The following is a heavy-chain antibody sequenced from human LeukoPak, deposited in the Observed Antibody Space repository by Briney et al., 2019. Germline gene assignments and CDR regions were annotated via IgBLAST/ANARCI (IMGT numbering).Heavy chain of an antibody. D-gene: IGHD3-10*01. J-gene: IGHJ6*03. CDR2: IIPIFGTA. CDR3: ARESGTMVRGDYYMDV. CDR1: RGTFSSYA. V-gene: IGHV1-69*13. Sequence: ASVKVSCKASRGTFSSYAISWVRQAPGQGLEWMGRIIPIFGTANYAQKLQGRVTITADESTSTAYMELSSLRSEDTAVYYCARESGTMVRGDYYMDVWGKGTTVTISS.